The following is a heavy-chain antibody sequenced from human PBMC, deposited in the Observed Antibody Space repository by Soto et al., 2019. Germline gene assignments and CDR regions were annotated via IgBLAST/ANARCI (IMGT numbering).Heavy chain of an antibody. CDR1: GYIFTSYG. J-gene: IGHJ6*02. V-gene: IGHV1-18*01. D-gene: IGHD6-6*01. Sequence: QVQLVQSGAEVKKPGASVKVSCEASGYIFTSYGISWVRQAPGQGLEWMGWISIYNGNTNYAQNLQGRVTMTTDTSTSIDYMELRSLRFDDTAVYYCARVLPPYLAAQHSGDPYSYDCMDVWGQGTTVTVSS. CDR3: ARVLPPYLAAQHSGDPYSYDCMDV. CDR2: ISIYNGNT.